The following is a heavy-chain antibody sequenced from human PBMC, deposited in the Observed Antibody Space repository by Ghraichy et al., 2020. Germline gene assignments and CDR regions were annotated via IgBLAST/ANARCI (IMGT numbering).Heavy chain of an antibody. CDR1: GGSISSYY. Sequence: SETLSLTCTVSGGSISSYYWSWIRQPPGKGLEWIGYIYYSGSTNYNPSLKSRVTISVDTSKNQFSLKLSSVTAADTAVYYCARGADYSGLPAEFDPWGQGTLVTVSS. CDR3: ARGADYSGLPAEFDP. CDR2: IYYSGST. V-gene: IGHV4-59*01. D-gene: IGHD2-15*01. J-gene: IGHJ5*02.